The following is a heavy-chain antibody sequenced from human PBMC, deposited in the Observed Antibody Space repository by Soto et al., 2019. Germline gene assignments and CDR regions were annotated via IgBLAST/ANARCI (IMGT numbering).Heavy chain of an antibody. D-gene: IGHD2-2*02. CDR2: INPSGGST. Sequence: ASVKVSCKASGYTFATYGFSWVRQAPGQGLEWMGIINPSGGSTSYAQKFQGRVTMTRDTSTSTVYMELSSLRSEDTAVYYCARVPNPAAIPGYNWKQAPDWGQGTLVTVSS. CDR1: GYTFATYG. J-gene: IGHJ4*02. V-gene: IGHV1-46*01. CDR3: ARVPNPAAIPGYNWKQAPD.